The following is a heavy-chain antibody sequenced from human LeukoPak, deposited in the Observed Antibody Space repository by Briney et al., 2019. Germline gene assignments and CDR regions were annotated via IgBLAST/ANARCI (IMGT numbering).Heavy chain of an antibody. J-gene: IGHJ4*02. CDR2: ISYDGSNK. Sequence: GRSLRLSCAASGFTFSSYAMHWVRQAPGKGLEWVAVISYDGSNKYYADSVKGRFTISRDNSKNTLYLQMNSLRAEDTAVYYCAREAGTRFDYWGQGTLVTVSS. CDR3: AREAGTRFDY. V-gene: IGHV3-30-3*01. D-gene: IGHD1-7*01. CDR1: GFTFSSYA.